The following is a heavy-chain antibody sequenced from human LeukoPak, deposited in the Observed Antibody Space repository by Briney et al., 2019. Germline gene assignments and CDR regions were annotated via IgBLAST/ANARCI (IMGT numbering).Heavy chain of an antibody. Sequence: PGGSLRLSCTGSGFTFSYYWMGWVRQAPGKGLEWVAYISNDGGKSNYADSVKGRFTISRDNARNSLFLQMNSLRVEDTSFYYCTRDEAWGQGILVTVSS. CDR2: ISNDGGKS. J-gene: IGHJ5*02. CDR1: GFTFSYYW. CDR3: TRDEA. V-gene: IGHV3-7*01.